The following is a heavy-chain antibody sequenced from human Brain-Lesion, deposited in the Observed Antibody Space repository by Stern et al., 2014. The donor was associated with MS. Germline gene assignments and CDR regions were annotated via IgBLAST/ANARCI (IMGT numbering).Heavy chain of an antibody. CDR3: ARVPGGVFGGMDV. J-gene: IGHJ6*02. Sequence: QVQLVQSGAEVKKPGASGKVSCKASGYTFTDYFMHWVRQAPGQGLEWLGWINPYSGDTKYAQKFQGWVTMTRDSSISTAYMELNSLRSDDTAVYYCARVPGGVFGGMDVWGQGTTVT. V-gene: IGHV1-2*04. CDR2: INPYSGDT. D-gene: IGHD4-23*01. CDR1: GYTFTDYF.